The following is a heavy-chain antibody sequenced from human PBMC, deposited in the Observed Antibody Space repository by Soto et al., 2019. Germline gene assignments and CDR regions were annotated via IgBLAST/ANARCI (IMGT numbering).Heavy chain of an antibody. J-gene: IGHJ4*02. CDR2: INPNSGGT. D-gene: IGHD3-10*01. CDR1: GYTLTGYY. V-gene: IGHV1-2*02. CDR3: ARSLTMGLGVDY. Sequence: ASVKVSCKASGYTLTGYYMHRVRQAPGQVFEWMGWINPNSGGTNFAQKFQDRVTMTSDTSINTAYMELSSLRSGDTAVYYCARSLTMGLGVDYWGQGTLVTVSS.